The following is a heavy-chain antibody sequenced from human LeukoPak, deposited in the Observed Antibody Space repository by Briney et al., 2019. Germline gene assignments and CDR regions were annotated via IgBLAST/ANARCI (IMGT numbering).Heavy chain of an antibody. CDR1: GYTFTSYD. CDR3: ARGTTKPRRGQWLTRGYSYYYGMDV. Sequence: ASVKVSCKASGYTFTSYDINWVRQATGQGLEWMGWMNPNSGNTGYAQKFQGRVTMTRNTSISTAYMELSSLRSEDTAVYYCARGTTKPRRGQWLTRGYSYYYGMDVWGPGTTVTVSS. J-gene: IGHJ6*02. D-gene: IGHD6-19*01. CDR2: MNPNSGNT. V-gene: IGHV1-8*01.